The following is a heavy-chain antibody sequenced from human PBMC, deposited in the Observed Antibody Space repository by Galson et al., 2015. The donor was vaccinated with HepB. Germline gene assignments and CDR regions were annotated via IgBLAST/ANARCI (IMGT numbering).Heavy chain of an antibody. V-gene: IGHV3-33*01. CDR1: GFTFSSYG. D-gene: IGHD2-2*01. CDR2: IWYDGSNK. CDR3: AREGGDCSSTSCYDGYFDY. J-gene: IGHJ4*02. Sequence: SLRLSCEASGFTFSSYGMHWVRQVPGKGLEWVAVIWYDGSNKYYADSVKGRFTISRDNSKNTLYLQMNSLRAEDTAVYYCAREGGDCSSTSCYDGYFDYWGQGTLVTVSS.